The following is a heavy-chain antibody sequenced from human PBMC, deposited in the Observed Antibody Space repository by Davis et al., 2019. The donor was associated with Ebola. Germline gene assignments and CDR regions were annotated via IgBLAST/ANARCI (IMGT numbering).Heavy chain of an antibody. CDR1: GYTFTSYG. D-gene: IGHD6-19*01. V-gene: IGHV1-18*01. J-gene: IGHJ6*02. CDR3: ARDRGSSGGSRRYYYYGMDV. Sequence: AASVKVSCKASGYTFTSYGISWVRQAPGQGLEWMGWISAYNGNTNYAQKLQGRVTMTRDTSTSTVYMELSSLRSEDTAVYYCARDRGSSGGSRRYYYYGMDVWGQGTTVTVSS. CDR2: ISAYNGNT.